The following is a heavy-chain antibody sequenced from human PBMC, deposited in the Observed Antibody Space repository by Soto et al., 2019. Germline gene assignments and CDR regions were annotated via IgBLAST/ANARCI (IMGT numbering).Heavy chain of an antibody. V-gene: IGHV3-30*18. CDR3: AKDPPGVAGTGGWFDP. J-gene: IGHJ5*02. CDR2: ISYDGSNK. CDR1: GFTFSSYG. Sequence: GGSLRLSCAASGFTFSSYGMHWVRQAPGKGLEWVAVISYDGSNKYYADSVKGRFTTSRDNSKNTLYLQMNSLRAEDTAVYYCAKDPPGVAGTGGWFDPWGQGTLVTVSS. D-gene: IGHD6-19*01.